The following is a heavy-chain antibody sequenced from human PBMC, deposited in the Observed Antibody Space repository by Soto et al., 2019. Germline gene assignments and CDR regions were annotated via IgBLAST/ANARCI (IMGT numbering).Heavy chain of an antibody. Sequence: QVQLQESGPGLVKPSQTLSLTCTVSGGSISSGGYYWSWIRQHTGKGLEWIGYIYYSGSTYYNPSLKLRVTISVDTSKNQFSLKRSSVTAADTAVYYCARDLRYCSGGSCYNYYYYGMDVWGQGTTVTVSS. CDR3: ARDLRYCSGGSCYNYYYYGMDV. CDR1: GGSISSGGYY. J-gene: IGHJ6*02. D-gene: IGHD2-15*01. CDR2: IYYSGST. V-gene: IGHV4-31*03.